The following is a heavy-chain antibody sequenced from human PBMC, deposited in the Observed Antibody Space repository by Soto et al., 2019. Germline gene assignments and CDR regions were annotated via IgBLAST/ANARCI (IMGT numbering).Heavy chain of an antibody. Sequence: GGSLRLSCAASGFTFSSYGMHWVRQAPGKGLEWVAVIWYDGSNKYYADSVKGRFTISRDNSKNTLYLQMNSLRAEDTAVYYCAREELVRRYFDYWGQGTLVTVSS. D-gene: IGHD6-13*01. CDR1: GFTFSSYG. CDR2: IWYDGSNK. CDR3: AREELVRRYFDY. V-gene: IGHV3-33*01. J-gene: IGHJ4*02.